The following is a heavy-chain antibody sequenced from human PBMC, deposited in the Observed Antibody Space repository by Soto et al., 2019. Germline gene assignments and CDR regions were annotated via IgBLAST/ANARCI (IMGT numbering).Heavy chain of an antibody. V-gene: IGHV3-33*01. CDR3: ARRQISPPTRGAASARGGMDV. CDR1: GFNFNNYG. J-gene: IGHJ6*02. CDR2: IWNDGNGY. Sequence: QVQLVESGGGVVQPGRSLRLSCAASGFNFNNYGMHWVRQAPGKGLEWVAVIWNDGNGYYYANSVKGRFTISRDNSKNTLYLQMSRLRAEDKAVYYCARRQISPPTRGAASARGGMDVWGQGTTVTVSS. D-gene: IGHD6-13*01.